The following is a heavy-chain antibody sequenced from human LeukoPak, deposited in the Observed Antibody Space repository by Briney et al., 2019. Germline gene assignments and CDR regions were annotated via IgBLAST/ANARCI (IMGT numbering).Heavy chain of an antibody. D-gene: IGHD6-13*01. CDR3: AKVKSALVIAAAGTVKYFQH. CDR2: ISGSGGST. J-gene: IGHJ1*01. V-gene: IGHV3-23*01. Sequence: GGSLRLSCAASGFTFSSYAVSWVRQAPGKGLEWVSAISGSGGSTYYADSVKGRFTISRDNSKNTLYLQMNSLRAEDTAVYYCAKVKSALVIAAAGTVKYFQHWGQGTLVTVSS. CDR1: GFTFSSYA.